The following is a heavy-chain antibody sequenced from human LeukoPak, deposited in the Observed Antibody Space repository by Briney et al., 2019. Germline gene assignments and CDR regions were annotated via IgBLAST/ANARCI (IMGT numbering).Heavy chain of an antibody. CDR3: ARVSCSGGSCYDSVLNYNH. J-gene: IGHJ4*02. Sequence: GASVKVSCKASGYTFTGYYMHWVRQAPGQGLEWMGWVNPNSGGTNYAQKFQGRVTMTRDTSISTAYMELSRLRSDDTAVYYCARVSCSGGSCYDSVLNYNHWGQGTLVTVSS. D-gene: IGHD2-15*01. V-gene: IGHV1-2*02. CDR1: GYTFTGYY. CDR2: VNPNSGGT.